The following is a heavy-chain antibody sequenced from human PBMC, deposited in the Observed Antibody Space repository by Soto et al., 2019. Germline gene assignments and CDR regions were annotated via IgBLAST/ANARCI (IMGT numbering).Heavy chain of an antibody. CDR1: GFTFSNAW. D-gene: IGHD6-19*01. CDR2: IKSKTDGGTT. Sequence: GGSLRLSCAASGFTFSNAWMSWVRQAPGKGLEWVGRIKSKTDGGTTDYAAPVKGRFTISRDDSKNTLYLQMNSLKTEDTAVYYCTTAGYSSGRGDWFDPWGQGTLVTVSS. J-gene: IGHJ5*02. V-gene: IGHV3-15*01. CDR3: TTAGYSSGRGDWFDP.